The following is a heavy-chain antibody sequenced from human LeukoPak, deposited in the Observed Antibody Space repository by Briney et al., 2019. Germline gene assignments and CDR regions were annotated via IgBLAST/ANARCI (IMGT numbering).Heavy chain of an antibody. CDR2: ISYSGNT. CDR3: ARHCCSGPAKRVFDI. J-gene: IGHJ3*02. V-gene: IGHV4-39*01. Sequence: PSQTLSLTCTVSGGSIISSDYHWGWVRQPPGKGLEWIGTISYSGNTDYNPSLRSRVTISVDTSNNQFSLRLGSVTAADTAVYHCARHCCSGPAKRVFDIWGQGTMVTVSS. CDR1: GGSIISSDYH. D-gene: IGHD2-15*01.